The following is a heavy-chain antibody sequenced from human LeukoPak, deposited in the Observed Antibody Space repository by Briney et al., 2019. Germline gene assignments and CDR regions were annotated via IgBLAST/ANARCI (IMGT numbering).Heavy chain of an antibody. V-gene: IGHV3-23*01. CDR3: AKDFDDSSGYLFDY. Sequence: GGSLRLSCAASGFTFSSYAMSWVRQAPGKGLEWVSAISGSGGSTYYADSVKGRFTISRDNSKNTLYLQKNSLRAEDTAVYYCAKDFDDSSGYLFDYWGQGTLVTVSS. J-gene: IGHJ4*02. CDR2: ISGSGGST. D-gene: IGHD3-22*01. CDR1: GFTFSSYA.